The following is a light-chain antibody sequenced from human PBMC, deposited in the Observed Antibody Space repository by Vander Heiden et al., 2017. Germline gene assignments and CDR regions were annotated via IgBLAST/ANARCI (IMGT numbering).Light chain of an antibody. CDR3: KQRSNWPPLT. J-gene: IGKJ4*01. V-gene: IGKV3-11*01. CDR2: DAS. Sequence: EIVLTQSPSTLSLSPGERATPPCSPSQGVSSYLTWYQQKPGQAPRLLIYDASTRATGIPDRFSGSGSGTEFTLNISSLEAEDVAVYFCKQRSNWPPLTFGEGTKVEIK. CDR1: QGVSSY.